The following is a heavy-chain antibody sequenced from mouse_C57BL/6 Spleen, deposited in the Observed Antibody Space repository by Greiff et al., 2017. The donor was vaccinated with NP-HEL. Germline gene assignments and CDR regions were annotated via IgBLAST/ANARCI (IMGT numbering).Heavy chain of an antibody. CDR1: GFTFSNYW. CDR2: IRLKSDNYAT. CDR3: TGDDYDGWFAH. D-gene: IGHD2-4*01. V-gene: IGHV6-3*01. Sequence: VKLQESGGGLVQPGGSMKLSCVASGFTFSNYWMNWVRQSPEKGLEWVAQIRLKSDNYATHYAESVKGRFTISRDDSKSSVYLQMNNLRAEDTGIYYCTGDDYDGWFAHWGQGTLVTVSA. J-gene: IGHJ3*01.